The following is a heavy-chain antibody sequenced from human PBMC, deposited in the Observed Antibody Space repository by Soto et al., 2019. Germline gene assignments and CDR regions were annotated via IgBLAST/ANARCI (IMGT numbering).Heavy chain of an antibody. Sequence: SETLSLTCTVSGGSVSSGSYYWSWIRQPPGKGLEWIGYIYYSGSTNYNPSLKSRVTISVDTSKNQFSLKLSSVTAADTAVYYCARAGGDIVVVPASQRFDPWGQGTLVTVSS. CDR2: IYYSGST. D-gene: IGHD2-2*01. CDR1: GGSVSSGSYY. J-gene: IGHJ5*02. CDR3: ARAGGDIVVVPASQRFDP. V-gene: IGHV4-61*01.